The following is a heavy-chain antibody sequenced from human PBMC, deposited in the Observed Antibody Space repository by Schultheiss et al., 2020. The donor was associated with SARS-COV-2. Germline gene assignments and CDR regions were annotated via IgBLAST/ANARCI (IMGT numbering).Heavy chain of an antibody. D-gene: IGHD3-22*01. V-gene: IGHV3-43*01. CDR2: ISWDGGST. J-gene: IGHJ4*02. Sequence: GESLKISCAASGFTFDDYAIHWVRQAPGKGLEWVSLISWDGGSTYYADSVKGRFTISRDNSKNSLYLQMNSLRTEDTALYYCAKDNDSSGYYSSFGYWGQGTLVTVSS. CDR3: AKDNDSSGYYSSFGY. CDR1: GFTFDDYA.